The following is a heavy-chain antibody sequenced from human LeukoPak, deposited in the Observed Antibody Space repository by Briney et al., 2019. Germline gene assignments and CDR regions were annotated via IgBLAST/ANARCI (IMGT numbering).Heavy chain of an antibody. Sequence: GGSLRLSCAASGFTFSSYWMSWVRQAPGKGLEWVANIKQDGSEKYYVDSVKGRFTISRDNAKNSLYLQMNSLRAEDTAVYYCARDVDYGDSIAFDYWGQGTLVTVSS. V-gene: IGHV3-7*01. CDR1: GFTFSSYW. CDR3: ARDVDYGDSIAFDY. D-gene: IGHD4-17*01. CDR2: IKQDGSEK. J-gene: IGHJ4*02.